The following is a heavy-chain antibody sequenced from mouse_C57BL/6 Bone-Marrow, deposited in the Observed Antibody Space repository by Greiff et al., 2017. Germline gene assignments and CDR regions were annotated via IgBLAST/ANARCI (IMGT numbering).Heavy chain of an antibody. CDR1: GYTFTSYW. CDR2: IDPSDSYT. V-gene: IGHV1-69*01. D-gene: IGHD2-3*01. J-gene: IGHJ1*03. Sequence: VQLQQPGAELVMPGASVKLSCKASGYTFTSYWMHWVKQRPGQGLEWIGEIDPSDSYTNYNQKFKGKSTLTVDKSSSTAYMQLSSLTSEDSAVYYCARWRLLPYFDVWGTGTTVTVSS. CDR3: ARWRLLPYFDV.